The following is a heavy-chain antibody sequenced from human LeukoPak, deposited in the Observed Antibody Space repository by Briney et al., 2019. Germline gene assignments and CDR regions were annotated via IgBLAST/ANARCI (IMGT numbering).Heavy chain of an antibody. V-gene: IGHV4-34*09. CDR1: GGSFSGYY. Sequence: SETLSLTCAVYGGSFSGYYWSWIRQPPGKGLEWIGEINHSGSTNYNPSLKSRVTISVDTSKNQFSLKLSSVTAADTAVYYCAREYDTRFDYWGQGTLVTVSS. CDR2: INHSGST. J-gene: IGHJ4*02. CDR3: AREYDTRFDY. D-gene: IGHD3-22*01.